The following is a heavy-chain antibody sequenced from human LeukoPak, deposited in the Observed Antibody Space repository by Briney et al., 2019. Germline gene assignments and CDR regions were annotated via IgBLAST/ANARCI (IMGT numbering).Heavy chain of an antibody. CDR1: GDSFISHT. Sequence: VGSLRLSCAGSGDSFISHTMIWVRQAPGKGLEWISYIGYSGSPIYYADSVKGRFGISRDDAKTSLYLHMNSLRAEDTAFYYCAREYDSRARFDSWGQGILVTVSS. CDR2: IGYSGSPI. V-gene: IGHV3-48*01. CDR3: AREYDSRARFDS. D-gene: IGHD4-11*01. J-gene: IGHJ4*02.